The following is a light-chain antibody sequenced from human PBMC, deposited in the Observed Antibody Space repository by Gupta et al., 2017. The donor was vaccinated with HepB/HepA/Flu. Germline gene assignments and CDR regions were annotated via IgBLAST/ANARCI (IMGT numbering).Light chain of an antibody. CDR3: QQYGSSFGT. Sequence: ELVLPQSPGTLSLSPGERVTLSCRASQSVSSSYLAWYQQKPGQAPRRLISGASTRASGIPDRFSGSGSGTDFTLTISRLEPEDVAVYYCQQYGSSFGTFGQGTKVEIK. CDR1: QSVSSSY. V-gene: IGKV3-20*01. CDR2: GAS. J-gene: IGKJ1*01.